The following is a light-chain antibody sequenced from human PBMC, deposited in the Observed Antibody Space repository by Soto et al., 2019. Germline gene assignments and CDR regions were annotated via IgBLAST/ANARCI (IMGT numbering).Light chain of an antibody. CDR1: SSNIGSNY. J-gene: IGLJ2*01. CDR3: AAWDDSLSGYVV. CDR2: RNN. V-gene: IGLV1-47*01. Sequence: QPVLTQPPSASGTPGQRVTISCSGSSSNIGSNYVYWYQQLPGTAPKLLIYRNNQRPSGVPDRFSGSKSGTSAYLAISGLRSEDEADYYCAAWDDSLSGYVVFGGGTKLTVL.